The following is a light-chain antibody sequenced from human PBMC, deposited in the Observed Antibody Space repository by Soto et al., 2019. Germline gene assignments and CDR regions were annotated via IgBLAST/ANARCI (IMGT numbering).Light chain of an antibody. CDR3: QQFDSSGT. V-gene: IGKV3-20*01. Sequence: EIVLTQSPGSLSLSPGERATLSCRASQSVSSTFLAWYQQGPGQAPRLLMYGATSRATGVPERFSGSGSGTDFSLTVSGVEPGEFAVYYCQQFDSSGTFGQGTKGEVK. CDR2: GAT. J-gene: IGKJ1*01. CDR1: QSVSSTF.